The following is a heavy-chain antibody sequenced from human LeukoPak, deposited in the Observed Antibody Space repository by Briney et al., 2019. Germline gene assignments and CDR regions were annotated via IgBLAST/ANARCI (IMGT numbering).Heavy chain of an antibody. Sequence: ASVKVSCKASGYTFTGYYIHWVRQAPGQGLEWMGWINPNSGGTNYAQKFQGRVTMTRDTSITAAYMELSRLTSDDTAVYYRARGPEAFDVWGQGTMVTVSS. CDR3: ARGPEAFDV. D-gene: IGHD1-14*01. V-gene: IGHV1-2*02. CDR2: INPNSGGT. CDR1: GYTFTGYY. J-gene: IGHJ3*01.